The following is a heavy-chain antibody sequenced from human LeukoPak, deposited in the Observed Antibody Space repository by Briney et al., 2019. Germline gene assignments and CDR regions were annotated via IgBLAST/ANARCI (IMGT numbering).Heavy chain of an antibody. J-gene: IGHJ5*02. CDR3: ARAPTYYDILTGYSSGGFDP. Sequence: SETLSLTCTVSGYSISSGYYWGWIRQPPGKGLEWIGSIYHSGSTYYNPSLKSRVTISVDTSKNQFSLKLSSVTAADTAVYYCARAPTYYDILTGYSSGGFDPWGQGTLVTVSS. CDR2: IYHSGST. V-gene: IGHV4-38-2*02. CDR1: GYSISSGYY. D-gene: IGHD3-9*01.